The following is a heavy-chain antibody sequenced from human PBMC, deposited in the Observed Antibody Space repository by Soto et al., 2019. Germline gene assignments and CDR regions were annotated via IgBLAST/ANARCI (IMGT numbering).Heavy chain of an antibody. D-gene: IGHD3-3*01. CDR1: GFSLTTSGVG. CDR3: AHRILRTVFGLVTTTAIYFDF. Sequence: QITLNESGPPVVKPAETLTLTCTFSGFSLTTSGVGVGWIRQSPGKAPEWLALIYWDDDKRYSASLKSRLTITQDTSKNQVVRTMDSVDPADTATYYCAHRILRTVFGLVTTTAIYFDFWGQGTPVVVSS. J-gene: IGHJ4*02. V-gene: IGHV2-5*02. CDR2: IYWDDDK.